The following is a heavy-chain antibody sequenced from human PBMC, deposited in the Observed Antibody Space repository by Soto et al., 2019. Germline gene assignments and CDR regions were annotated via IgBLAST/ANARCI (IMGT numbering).Heavy chain of an antibody. D-gene: IGHD1-26*01. CDR2: ISAYNGNT. J-gene: IGHJ6*02. CDR1: GYTFTSYG. Sequence: QVQLVQSGAEVKKPGASVKVSCKASGYTFTSYGISWVRQAPGQGLEWMGWISAYNGNTNYAQKLQGRVTMTTDTSTSTAYMELRSMRSDDKAVYYCARDSEGATTSGYYYYGMDVWGQGTTVTVSS. CDR3: ARDSEGATTSGYYYYGMDV. V-gene: IGHV1-18*01.